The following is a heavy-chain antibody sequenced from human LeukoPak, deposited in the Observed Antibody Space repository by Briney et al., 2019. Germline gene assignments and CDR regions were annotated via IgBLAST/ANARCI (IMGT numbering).Heavy chain of an antibody. Sequence: PGGSLRHSCAASGFTFSSYSMNWVRQAPGKGLEWVSSISSSSSYIYYADSVKGRFTISRDNAKNSLYLQMNSLRAEDTAVYYCARIHSNYPFDIWGQGTMVTVSS. J-gene: IGHJ3*02. CDR1: GFTFSSYS. D-gene: IGHD4-11*01. CDR2: ISSSSSYI. V-gene: IGHV3-21*01. CDR3: ARIHSNYPFDI.